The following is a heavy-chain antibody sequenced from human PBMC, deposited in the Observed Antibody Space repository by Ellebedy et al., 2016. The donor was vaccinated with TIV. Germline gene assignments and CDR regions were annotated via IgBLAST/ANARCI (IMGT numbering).Heavy chain of an antibody. Sequence: GESLKISXAASGFTFSSYGMHWVRQAPGKGLEWVAVIWYDGSNKYYADSVKGRFTISRDNSKNTLYLQMNSLRAEDTAVYYCARDFAMVRGGFFDLWGRGTLVTVSS. CDR1: GFTFSSYG. CDR3: ARDFAMVRGGFFDL. D-gene: IGHD3-10*01. CDR2: IWYDGSNK. V-gene: IGHV3-33*01. J-gene: IGHJ2*01.